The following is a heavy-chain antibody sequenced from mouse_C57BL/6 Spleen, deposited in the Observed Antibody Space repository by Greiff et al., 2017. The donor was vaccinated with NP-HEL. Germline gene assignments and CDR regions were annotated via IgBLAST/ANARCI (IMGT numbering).Heavy chain of an antibody. CDR2: IDPEDGKT. J-gene: IGHJ2*01. CDR3: ARGGWDYCDY. Sequence: EVKLEESGAELVKPGASVKLSCTASGFNIKDYYMHWVKQRTEQGLEWIGRIDPEDGKTKYAPKFQGKATIKADTSSNTAYLQLSSLTSEDTAVYYCARGGWDYCDYWGQGTTLTVSS. CDR1: GFNIKDYY. D-gene: IGHD1-1*02. V-gene: IGHV14-2*01.